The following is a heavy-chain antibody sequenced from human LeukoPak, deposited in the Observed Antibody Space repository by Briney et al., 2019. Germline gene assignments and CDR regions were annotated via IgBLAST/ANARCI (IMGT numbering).Heavy chain of an antibody. V-gene: IGHV3-30*03. J-gene: IGHJ6*03. CDR1: GFTFSSYG. Sequence: GGSLRLSCAASGFTFSSYGVHWVRQAPGKGLEWVAVISYDGSNKYYADSVKGRFTISRDNSKNTLYLQINSLRAEDTAVYYWAGGGFGEAYYYYYYMDVWGKGTTVTVSS. CDR2: ISYDGSNK. CDR3: AGGGFGEAYYYYYYMDV. D-gene: IGHD3-10*01.